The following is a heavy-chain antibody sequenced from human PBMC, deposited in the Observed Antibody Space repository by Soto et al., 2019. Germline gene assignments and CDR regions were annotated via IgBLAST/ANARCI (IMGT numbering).Heavy chain of an antibody. V-gene: IGHV4-31*03. J-gene: IGHJ5*02. D-gene: IGHD6-6*01. Sequence: SETLSLTCTVSGGSISSGGYYWSWIRQHPGKGLEWIGYIYYSGSTYYNPSLKSRVTISVDTSKNQFSLKLSSVTAADTAVYYCSRERSSSSSAGVWFDPCGQGTLGTVAS. CDR3: SRERSSSSSAGVWFDP. CDR2: IYYSGST. CDR1: GGSISSGGYY.